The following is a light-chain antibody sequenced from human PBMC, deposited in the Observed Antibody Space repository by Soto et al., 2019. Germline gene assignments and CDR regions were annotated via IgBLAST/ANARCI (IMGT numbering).Light chain of an antibody. CDR2: GAS. V-gene: IGKV3-15*01. Sequence: IEVTQSPATLSVSPGVRVTLSCRASQNVNANLAWYQQKPGQAPRLLIYGASSRATGIPARFSGSGSGTEFTLTISSLQSEDFAVYYCHQYNNWPPYTFGQGTKLEIK. J-gene: IGKJ2*01. CDR3: HQYNNWPPYT. CDR1: QNVNAN.